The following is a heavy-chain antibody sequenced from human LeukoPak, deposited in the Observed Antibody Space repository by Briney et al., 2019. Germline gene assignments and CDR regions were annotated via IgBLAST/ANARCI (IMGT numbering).Heavy chain of an antibody. J-gene: IGHJ4*02. D-gene: IGHD3-10*01. CDR2: ISGSGGST. V-gene: IGHV3-23*01. Sequence: GGSLRLSCAASGFTFSSYAMSWVRQAPGKGLEWVSAISGSGGSTYYADSVKGRFTISRDNSKNTLYLQMNSLRAEDTAVYYCAKDLWFGETRIKGRFDYWGQGTLVTVSS. CDR3: AKDLWFGETRIKGRFDY. CDR1: GFTFSSYA.